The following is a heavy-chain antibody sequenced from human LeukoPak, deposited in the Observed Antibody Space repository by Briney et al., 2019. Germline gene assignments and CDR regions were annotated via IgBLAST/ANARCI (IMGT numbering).Heavy chain of an antibody. CDR1: GFTFSSYA. D-gene: IGHD2-8*02. CDR2: ISGSGGST. V-gene: IGHV3-23*01. Sequence: GGSLRLSCAASGFTFSSYAMSWVRQAPGKGLEWVSAISGSGGSTYYADSVKGRFTISRDNSKNTLYLQMNSLRVADTAVYYCSRSLEGYSTGRPPFDYWGQGTLVTVSS. J-gene: IGHJ4*02. CDR3: SRSLEGYSTGRPPFDY.